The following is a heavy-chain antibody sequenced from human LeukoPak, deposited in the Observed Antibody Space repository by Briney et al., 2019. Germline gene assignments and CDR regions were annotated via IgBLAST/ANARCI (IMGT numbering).Heavy chain of an antibody. J-gene: IGHJ4*02. CDR3: AKDLKGAVAGTGYFDY. Sequence: GGSLRLSCGASGFTFSSYTMIWVRQAPGMGLEWVSSISSSRTSIYYADSVKGRFTISRDNAKNSLYLQMNSLRAEDTAVYYCAKDLKGAVAGTGYFDYWGQGTLVTVSS. CDR2: ISSSRTSI. CDR1: GFTFSSYT. D-gene: IGHD6-19*01. V-gene: IGHV3-21*04.